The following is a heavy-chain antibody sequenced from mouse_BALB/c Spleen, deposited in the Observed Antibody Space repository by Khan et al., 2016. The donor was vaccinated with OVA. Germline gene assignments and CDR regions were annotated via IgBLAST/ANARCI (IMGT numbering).Heavy chain of an antibody. V-gene: IGHV2-2*02. J-gene: IGHJ4*01. Sequence: QVQLKQSGPGLVQPSQSLSITCTVSGFSLTNYGVHWVRQSPGKGLEWLGVIWSGGSTDYNAAFISRLSISKDNSKSQVFFKMNSLQANDTAIYYCARIFIGTTDYAMDYWGQGTSVTFSS. CDR3: ARIFIGTTDYAMDY. D-gene: IGHD2-14*01. CDR1: GFSLTNYG. CDR2: IWSGGST.